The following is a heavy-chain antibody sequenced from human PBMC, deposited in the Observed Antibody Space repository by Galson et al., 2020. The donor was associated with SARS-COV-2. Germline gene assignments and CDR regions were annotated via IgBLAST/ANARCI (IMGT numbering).Heavy chain of an antibody. CDR2: IYYSGST. Sequence: LRLSCTVSGGSISSGGYYWSWIRQHQGKGLEWIGYIYYSGSTYYNPSLKSRVTISVDTSKNQFSLKLSSVTAADTAVYYCARGLSIGYCSSTSCYSGGMDVWGQGTTVTVSS. J-gene: IGHJ6*02. CDR1: GGSISSGGYY. CDR3: ARGLSIGYCSSTSCYSGGMDV. V-gene: IGHV4-31*03. D-gene: IGHD2-2*02.